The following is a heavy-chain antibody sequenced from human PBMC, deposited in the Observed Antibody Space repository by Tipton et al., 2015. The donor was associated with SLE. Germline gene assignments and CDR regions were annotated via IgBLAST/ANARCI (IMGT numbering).Heavy chain of an antibody. Sequence: TLSLTCTVSGVSISDHYWTWIRQPPGKGLEWLAYVFYSGSSNFNRAHYNPSLMGRVTISVDTSKNQFSLHLTSVTSADTAVYYGATYFYDATGYHSVDDWGQGALVTVSS. CDR1: GVSISDHY. CDR2: VFYSGSS. J-gene: IGHJ4*02. V-gene: IGHV4-59*11. D-gene: IGHD3-22*01. CDR3: ATYFYDATGYHSVDD.